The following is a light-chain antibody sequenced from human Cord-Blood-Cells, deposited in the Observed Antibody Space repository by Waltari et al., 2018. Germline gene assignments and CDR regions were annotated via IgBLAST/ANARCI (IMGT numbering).Light chain of an antibody. CDR2: EGS. Sequence: QSALTQPASVSGSPGPSLTISCTGTSSDVGSYTLSSWYQQHPGKAHKLMIYEGSKRPSGVSKRFSGSKSGNTASLTISGLQAEDEADYYCCSYAGSSTWVFGGGTKLTVL. J-gene: IGLJ3*02. CDR1: SSDVGSYTL. CDR3: CSYAGSSTWV. V-gene: IGLV2-23*01.